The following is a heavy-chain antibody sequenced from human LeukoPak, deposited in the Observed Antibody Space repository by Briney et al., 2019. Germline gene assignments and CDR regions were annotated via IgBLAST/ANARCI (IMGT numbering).Heavy chain of an antibody. CDR1: GGSFSGYY. CDR2: INHSGST. V-gene: IGHV4-34*01. J-gene: IGHJ4*02. Sequence: SETLSLTCAVYGGSFSGYYWSWIRQPPGKGLEWIGEINHSGSTNYNPSLKSRVTISVDTSKNQFSLKLSSVTAADTAVYYCARLPIYDFWSGYPDYWGQGTLVTVSS. CDR3: ARLPIYDFWSGYPDY. D-gene: IGHD3-3*01.